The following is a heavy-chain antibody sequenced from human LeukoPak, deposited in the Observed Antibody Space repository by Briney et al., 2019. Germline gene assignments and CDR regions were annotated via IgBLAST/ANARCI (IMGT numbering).Heavy chain of an antibody. Sequence: ASVKVSCEASGGTFSSYAISWVRQAPGQGLEWMGGIIPIFGTANYAQKFQGRVTITADESTSTAYMELSSLRSEDTAVYYCASGSTDYSNYFYYYGMDVWGQGTTVTVSS. CDR2: IIPIFGTA. D-gene: IGHD4-11*01. J-gene: IGHJ6*02. V-gene: IGHV1-69*13. CDR3: ASGSTDYSNYFYYYGMDV. CDR1: GGTFSSYA.